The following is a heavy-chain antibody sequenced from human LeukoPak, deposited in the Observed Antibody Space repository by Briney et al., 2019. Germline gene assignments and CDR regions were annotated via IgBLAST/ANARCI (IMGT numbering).Heavy chain of an antibody. J-gene: IGHJ4*02. CDR2: INHSGST. CDR3: ARVESSGYSYGNGWVRYFLY. Sequence: SETLSLTCAVYGAYFSGYYWRWIRHAPGKGLEWIEEINHSGSTNYNPFLKSRVTISVDTSKNQFSLKLSSVTAADTAVYYCARVESSGYSYGNGWVRYFLYWGQGTLVTVSS. D-gene: IGHD5-18*01. V-gene: IGHV4-34*01. CDR1: GAYFSGYY.